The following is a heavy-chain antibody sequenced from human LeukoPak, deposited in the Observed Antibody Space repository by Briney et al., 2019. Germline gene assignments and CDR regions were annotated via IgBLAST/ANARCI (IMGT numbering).Heavy chain of an antibody. V-gene: IGHV3-23*01. CDR2: ISGSGGST. J-gene: IGHJ1*01. Sequence: AGGSLRLSCAASGFTFSSYAMSWVRQAPGKGLEWVSAISGSGGSTYYADSVKGRFTISRDNSKNTLYLQMNSLRAEDTAVYYCAKNRRIEDIVVVVAAFQHWGQGTLVTVSS. CDR3: AKNRRIEDIVVVVAAFQH. CDR1: GFTFSSYA. D-gene: IGHD2-15*01.